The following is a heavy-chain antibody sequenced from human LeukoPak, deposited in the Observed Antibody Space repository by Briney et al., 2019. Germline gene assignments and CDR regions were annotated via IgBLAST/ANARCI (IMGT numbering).Heavy chain of an antibody. CDR3: ARGEQQLVPLDY. V-gene: IGHV1-18*01. CDR1: GYTFTNFG. J-gene: IGHJ4*02. D-gene: IGHD6-13*01. Sequence: ASVKVSCKGSGYTFTNFGISWVRQAPGQGLEWMGWIITSNGYTEYAQKYQGRVTMTTDTSTSTAYMELRSLRSDDTAVYYCARGEQQLVPLDYWGQGTLVTVSS. CDR2: IITSNGYT.